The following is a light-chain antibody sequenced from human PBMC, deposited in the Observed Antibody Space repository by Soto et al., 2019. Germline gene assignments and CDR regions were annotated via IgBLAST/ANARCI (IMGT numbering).Light chain of an antibody. CDR1: SSDVGAYNY. V-gene: IGLV2-14*03. CDR2: DVT. J-gene: IGLJ1*01. Sequence: QSALTQPASVSGSPGQSITISCTGTSSDVGAYNYVSWYQQHPGKAPKLMIFDVTNRPSEVSDRFSGSKSGNTASLTISGLQAEDETDYYCSSYTSSRSYVFGTGTKVTVL. CDR3: SSYTSSRSYV.